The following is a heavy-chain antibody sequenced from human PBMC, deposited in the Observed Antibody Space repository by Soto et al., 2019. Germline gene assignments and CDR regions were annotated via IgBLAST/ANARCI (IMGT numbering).Heavy chain of an antibody. CDR1: GGSGGSFSGYY. D-gene: IGHD3-22*01. CDR3: AREREYYDSSGYYYYYGLDV. V-gene: IGHV4-34*01. Sequence: SETLSLTCAVYGGSGGSFSGYYWSWIRQPPGKGLEWIGEINHSGNTNSNPSLKSRVIISVDMSKNQFSLKLSSVTAADTAVYYCAREREYYDSSGYYYYYGLDVWGQGTTVTVSS. CDR2: INHSGNT. J-gene: IGHJ6*02.